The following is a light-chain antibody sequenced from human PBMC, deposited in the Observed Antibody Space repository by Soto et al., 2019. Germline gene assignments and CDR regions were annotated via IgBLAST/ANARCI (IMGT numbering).Light chain of an antibody. CDR1: QPVNTF. CDR3: QQYKNYSYS. J-gene: IGKJ2*03. CDR2: DAS. V-gene: IGKV1-5*01. Sequence: IQMSQSPSTVSASVGDSDTISCRASQPVNTFLAWYQQKPGGAPKVVIFDASNLGSGVPSRFSGSGFGTEFTLSITSLQPDDFATYYCQQYKNYSYSFGQGTKLEIK.